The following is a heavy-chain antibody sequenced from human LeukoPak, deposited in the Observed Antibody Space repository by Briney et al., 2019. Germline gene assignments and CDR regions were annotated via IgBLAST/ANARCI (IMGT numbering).Heavy chain of an antibody. Sequence: PSETLSLTCTVSGGSISSYYWSWIRQPPGKGLEWIGYIYYSGSTNYNPSLKSRVTISVDTSKNQFSLKLNSVAAADTAVYYFAGALGRSGSGISHYFEYWGQDTLLTVSS. V-gene: IGHV4-59*01. D-gene: IGHD5-18*01. CDR3: AGALGRSGSGISHYFEY. J-gene: IGHJ4*02. CDR1: GGSISSYY. CDR2: IYYSGST.